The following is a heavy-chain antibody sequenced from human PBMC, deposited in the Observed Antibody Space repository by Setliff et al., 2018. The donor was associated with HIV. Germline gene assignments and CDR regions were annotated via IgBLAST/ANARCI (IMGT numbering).Heavy chain of an antibody. CDR2: IYPGDSDT. D-gene: IGHD3-3*01. CDR1: GYSLTSYW. CDR3: ARHTRQLEFLEWLSPHYYHYYYMDV. V-gene: IGHV5-51*01. Sequence: GESLKISCKGSGYSLTSYWIGWVRQMPGKGLEWMGIIYPGDSDTTYSPSFQGQVTISADKSISTAYLQWSSLKASDTAMYYCARHTRQLEFLEWLSPHYYHYYYMDVWGQGTTVTVSS. J-gene: IGHJ6*03.